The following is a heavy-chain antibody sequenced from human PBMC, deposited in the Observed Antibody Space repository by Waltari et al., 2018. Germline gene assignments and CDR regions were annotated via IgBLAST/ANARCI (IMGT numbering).Heavy chain of an antibody. D-gene: IGHD6-19*01. CDR3: AREASLAVASHYYFDY. J-gene: IGHJ4*02. V-gene: IGHV3-7*01. CDR1: GFPFSTSW. CDR2: IKQDGSEK. Sequence: EVQLVESGGGLVQPGGSLRLPCAASGFPFSTSWISWVRQAPGKGLEWVANIKQDGSEKYYVDCVKGRFTISRDNAKNSLYLQMNSLRAEDTAVYYCAREASLAVASHYYFDYWGQGTLVTVSS.